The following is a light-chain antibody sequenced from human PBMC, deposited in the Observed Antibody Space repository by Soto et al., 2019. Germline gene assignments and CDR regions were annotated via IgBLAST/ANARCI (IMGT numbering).Light chain of an antibody. CDR1: QSVSNN. V-gene: IGKV3-15*01. Sequence: EIMMTQSPATLSVSPGERATLSCRASQSVSNNLAWYQQRPGQAPRLLIYGASTRATGIPARFSGSGSGTEFTLTISSLQSEDFAVYYCQQYNNWITFGQGTRLEIK. CDR2: GAS. J-gene: IGKJ5*01. CDR3: QQYNNWIT.